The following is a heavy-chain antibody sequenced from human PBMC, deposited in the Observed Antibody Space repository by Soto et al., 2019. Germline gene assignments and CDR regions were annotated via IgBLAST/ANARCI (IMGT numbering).Heavy chain of an antibody. V-gene: IGHV1-18*01. CDR3: ARVRYGDY. CDR1: GYTFTSYG. Sequence: QVHLVQSGAEVKKPGASVKVSCKASGYTFTSYGITWVRQAPGQGLEWMGWISAHNGNTDYAQKLQGRVIVTRDTSTSTAYMELRSLIYDDTAVYYCARVRYGDYWGQGALVTVSS. CDR2: ISAHNGNT. J-gene: IGHJ4*02. D-gene: IGHD1-1*01.